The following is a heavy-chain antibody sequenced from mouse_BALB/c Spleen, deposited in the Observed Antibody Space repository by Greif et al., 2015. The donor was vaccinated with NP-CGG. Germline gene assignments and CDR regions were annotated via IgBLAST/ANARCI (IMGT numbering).Heavy chain of an antibody. J-gene: IGHJ1*01. Sequence: EVQLQESGPGLVEPSQSLSLTCTVTGYSITSDYAWNWIRQFPGNKLEWMGYISYSGSTSYNPSLKSRISITRDTSKNQFFLQLNSVTTEDTATYYCARFYGNYRYFDVWGAGTTVTVSS. V-gene: IGHV3-2*02. CDR2: ISYSGST. CDR1: GYSITSDYA. CDR3: ARFYGNYRYFDV. D-gene: IGHD2-1*01.